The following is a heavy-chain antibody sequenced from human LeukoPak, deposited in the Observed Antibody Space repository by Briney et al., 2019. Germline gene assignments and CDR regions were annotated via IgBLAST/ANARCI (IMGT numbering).Heavy chain of an antibody. D-gene: IGHD4-11*01. CDR2: IHYSGST. V-gene: IGHV4-31*03. CDR1: GGSMSGYY. CDR3: ATGGDYSNYTPFDY. J-gene: IGHJ4*02. Sequence: SENLSLTCTVSGGSMSGYYWSWIRQHPGKGLEWIGYIHYSGSTSYNPSLKSRVTISVDTSKNQFSLKLSSVTAADTAVYYCATGGDYSNYTPFDYWGQGTLVTVSS.